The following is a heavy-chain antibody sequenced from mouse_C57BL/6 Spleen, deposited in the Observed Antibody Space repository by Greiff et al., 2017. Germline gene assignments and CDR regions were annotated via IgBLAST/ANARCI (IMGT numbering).Heavy chain of an antibody. CDR3: ATYYGNYYAMDY. V-gene: IGHV1-80*01. Sequence: QVQLRQSGAELVKPGASVKISCKASGYAFSSYWMNWVKQRPGKGLEWIGQIYPGDGDTNYNGQFKGKATLTADKSSSTAYMQLSSLTSEDSAVXFCATYYGNYYAMDYWGQGTSVTVSS. CDR2: IYPGDGDT. J-gene: IGHJ4*01. D-gene: IGHD2-10*01. CDR1: GYAFSSYW.